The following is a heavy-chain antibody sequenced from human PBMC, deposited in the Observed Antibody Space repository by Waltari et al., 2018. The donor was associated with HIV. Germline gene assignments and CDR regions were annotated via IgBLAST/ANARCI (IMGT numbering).Heavy chain of an antibody. J-gene: IGHJ6*02. V-gene: IGHV1-24*01. Sequence: QVQLMQSGAEVRKPGASVKVSCRVSGYTLTDLSIPWVRQTPEKGLEWMGGFDSEEGETVYANEFQGRVCKTDDISAETAYMEVNSLRFEDTGIYFCCTGDGWKRHRPDYYFYGRDVWGQGTTITVSS. CDR1: GYTLTDLS. CDR2: FDSEEGET. D-gene: IGHD6-19*01. CDR3: CTGDGWKRHRPDYYFYGRDV.